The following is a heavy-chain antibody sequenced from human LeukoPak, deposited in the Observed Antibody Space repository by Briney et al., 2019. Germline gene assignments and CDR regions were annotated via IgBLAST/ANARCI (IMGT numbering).Heavy chain of an antibody. D-gene: IGHD3-10*01. CDR3: ARLNYYDSGSLTYSFDY. V-gene: IGHV4-31*03. CDR1: GTSISSSTYYY. CDR2: IYYLDAT. J-gene: IGHJ4*02. Sequence: SETLSLTCTASGTSISSSTYYYWSWIRQRPGEAPEWMGYIYYLDATYYNPSLKSRVSISVAASENQFSLKLTSVTAADTAVYYCARLNYYDSGSLTYSFDYWGQGTLVTVSP.